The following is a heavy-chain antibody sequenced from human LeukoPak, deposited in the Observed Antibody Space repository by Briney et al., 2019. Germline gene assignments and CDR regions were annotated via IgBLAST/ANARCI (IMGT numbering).Heavy chain of an antibody. Sequence: GASVKVSCKASGYTFTNYGISWVRQAPGQGLEWMGWISVHSGNTNYAQKLQDRVTMTSDTSTSTAYMELRSLTSDDTAVYYCARTPSAVNWFDPWGQGTLVTVSS. CDR1: GYTFTNYG. V-gene: IGHV1-18*01. D-gene: IGHD6-19*01. CDR3: ARTPSAVNWFDP. CDR2: ISVHSGNT. J-gene: IGHJ5*02.